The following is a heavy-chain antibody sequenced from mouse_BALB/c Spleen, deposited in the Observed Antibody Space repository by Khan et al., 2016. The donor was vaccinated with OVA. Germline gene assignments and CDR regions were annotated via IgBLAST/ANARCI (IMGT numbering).Heavy chain of an antibody. CDR2: INSDGTYT. J-gene: IGHJ3*01. CDR1: GFTFSNYG. CDR3: ASHLTGSFAY. Sequence: EVELVESGGDLVKPGGSLKLSCAASGFTFSNYGMSWVRQIPDKRLEWVATINSDGTYTSYPDSVKGRFTISRNNAKNHLYLEMSSLKSEDTAMYYCASHLTGSFAYGGQGTLVTVYA. V-gene: IGHV5-6*01. D-gene: IGHD4-1*01.